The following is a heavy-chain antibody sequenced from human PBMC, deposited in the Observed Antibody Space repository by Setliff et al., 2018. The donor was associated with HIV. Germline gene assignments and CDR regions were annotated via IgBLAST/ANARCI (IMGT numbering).Heavy chain of an antibody. V-gene: IGHV4-39*01. D-gene: IGHD3-3*01. Sequence: SLTCTVSGGSISSSSYYWGWIRQPPGKGLEWIGSIYYSGSTYYNPSLKTRVTISVDTSKNQFSLKLSSVTAADTAVYHCASLTTDRFLEWLFVYWGQGTLVTVSS. CDR3: ASLTTDRFLEWLFVY. CDR2: IYYSGST. J-gene: IGHJ4*02. CDR1: GGSISSSSYY.